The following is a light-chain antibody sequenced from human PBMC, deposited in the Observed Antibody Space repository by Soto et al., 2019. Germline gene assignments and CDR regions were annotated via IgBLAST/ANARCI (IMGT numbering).Light chain of an antibody. CDR2: EVS. CDR1: SSDIGHYDY. V-gene: IGLV2-14*01. Sequence: QSALTQPASVSGSPGQSITISCTGTSSDIGHYDYVSWYQQHPGKAPKLMVYEVSNRPSGVSNRFSGSKSGNTASLTISGLQADDEAEYYCSSYTTYSSLVIFGGGTKLTVL. CDR3: SSYTTYSSLVI. J-gene: IGLJ2*01.